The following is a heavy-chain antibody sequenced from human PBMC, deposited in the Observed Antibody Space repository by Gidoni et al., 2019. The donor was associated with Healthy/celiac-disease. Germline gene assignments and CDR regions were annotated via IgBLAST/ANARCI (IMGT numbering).Heavy chain of an antibody. V-gene: IGHV1-46*03. CDR3: ASSLRWLYFDY. Sequence: SGYTFTSYYMHWVRQAPGQGLEWMGIINPSGGSTSYAQKFQGRVTMTRDTSTSTVYMELSSLRSEDTAVYYCASSLRWLYFDYWGQGTLVTVSS. CDR2: INPSGGST. CDR1: GYTFTSYY. J-gene: IGHJ4*02. D-gene: IGHD4-17*01.